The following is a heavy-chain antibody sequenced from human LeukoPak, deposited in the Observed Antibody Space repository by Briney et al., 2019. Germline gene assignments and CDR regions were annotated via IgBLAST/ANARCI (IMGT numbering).Heavy chain of an antibody. D-gene: IGHD2-21*01. CDR1: GFTFDDYG. V-gene: IGHV3-20*04. CDR3: TYDHFDD. J-gene: IGHJ4*02. Sequence: GGSLRLSCAASGFTFDDYGMSWVRQAPGKGLEWVSGINSDGSITNYADSVKGRFTISRDNAKNTLYLQMNSLRAEDTAVYYCTYDHFDDWGQGTLVTVSS. CDR2: INSDGSIT.